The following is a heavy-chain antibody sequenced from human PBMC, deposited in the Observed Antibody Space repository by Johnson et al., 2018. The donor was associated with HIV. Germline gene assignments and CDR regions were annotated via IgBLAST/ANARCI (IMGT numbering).Heavy chain of an antibody. V-gene: IGHV3-23*04. D-gene: IGHD3-22*01. Sequence: MQLVESGGGLVQPGGSLRLSCAASGFTFSSYAMSWVRQAPGKGLEWVSAISGSGGSTYSADSVKGRFTISRDNSENTLYLQMDSLRAEDTAVYYCARDPELDYFDNRAFDIWGQGTMVTVSS. CDR2: ISGSGGST. CDR3: ARDPELDYFDNRAFDI. J-gene: IGHJ3*02. CDR1: GFTFSSYA.